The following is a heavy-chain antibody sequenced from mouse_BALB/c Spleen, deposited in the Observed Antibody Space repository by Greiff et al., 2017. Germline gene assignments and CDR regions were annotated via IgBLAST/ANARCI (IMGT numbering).Heavy chain of an antibody. Sequence: EVQLVESGGGLVQPGGSMKLSCVASGFTFSNYWMNWVRQSPEKGLEWVAEIRLKSNNYATHYAESVKGRFTISRDDSKSSVYLQMNNLRAEDTGIYYCTRWLLRAMDYWGQGTSVTVSS. CDR3: TRWLLRAMDY. V-gene: IGHV6-6*02. CDR1: GFTFSNYW. CDR2: IRLKSNNYAT. J-gene: IGHJ4*01. D-gene: IGHD2-3*01.